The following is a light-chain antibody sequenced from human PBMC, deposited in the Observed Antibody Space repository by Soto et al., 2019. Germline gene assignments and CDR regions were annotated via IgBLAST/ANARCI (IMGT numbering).Light chain of an antibody. CDR3: QQYGSSPPKT. J-gene: IGKJ1*01. Sequence: EIVLTHSPGTLSLSPGERATLSCRASQSVTSSYLAWYQQKPGQAPRLLIYGASSRATGIPDRFSGSESGTDFTLTISRLEPEDFAVYYCQQYGSSPPKTFGQGTKVEFK. CDR1: QSVTSSY. V-gene: IGKV3-20*01. CDR2: GAS.